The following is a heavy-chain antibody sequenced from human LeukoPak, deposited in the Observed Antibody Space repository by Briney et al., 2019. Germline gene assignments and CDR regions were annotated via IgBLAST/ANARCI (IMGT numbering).Heavy chain of an antibody. Sequence: ASVKVSCKASGYTFTTYDVTWVRQAPGQGLEWMGWISAYNGNTNYAQKLQGRVTMTTDTSTSTAYMELRSLRSGDTAGYYCARVTDNYWGQGTLVTVSS. V-gene: IGHV1-18*01. J-gene: IGHJ4*02. CDR2: ISAYNGNT. CDR1: GYTFTTYD. CDR3: ARVTDNY. D-gene: IGHD2-15*01.